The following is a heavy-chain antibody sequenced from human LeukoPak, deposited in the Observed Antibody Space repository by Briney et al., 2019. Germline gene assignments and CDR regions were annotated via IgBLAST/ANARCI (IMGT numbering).Heavy chain of an antibody. J-gene: IGHJ4*02. CDR3: ARAWELRDLDY. V-gene: IGHV1-18*01. CDR2: INPNNGNT. D-gene: IGHD1-26*01. CDR1: GYTFSSYG. Sequence: ASVKVSCKASGYTFSSYGITWVRQAPGQGLEWTGWINPNNGNTNYAQIIQGRVTMTTDTSTSTAYMELRSLRSDDTAMYYCARAWELRDLDYWGQGTLVTVSS.